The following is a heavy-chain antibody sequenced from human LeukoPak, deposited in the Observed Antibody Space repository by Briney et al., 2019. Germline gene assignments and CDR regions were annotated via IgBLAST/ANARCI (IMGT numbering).Heavy chain of an antibody. D-gene: IGHD3-10*01. V-gene: IGHV3-23*01. CDR1: EFTFSNYA. CDR3: AKSGGPLNNWFDP. J-gene: IGHJ5*02. Sequence: GGSLRLSCAASEFTFSNYAMSWVRQAPGKGLDWVSAISGSGESTYYGDSVKGRFTISRDNSKNTLHLQMNSLRAEDTAVYYCAKSGGPLNNWFDPWGQGTLVTVSS. CDR2: ISGSGEST.